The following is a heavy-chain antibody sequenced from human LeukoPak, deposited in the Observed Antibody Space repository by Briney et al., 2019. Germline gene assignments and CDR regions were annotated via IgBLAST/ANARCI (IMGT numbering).Heavy chain of an antibody. CDR3: TRDHGTSSNWVY. Sequence: PGGSLRLSCAASGFTFSNYRMNWVRQAPGRGLEWVSSISRDSTYINYAGSIKGRFTISRDNAKNSLYPQMNSLRAEDTAVYYCTRDHGTSSNWVYWGQGTLVTVSS. V-gene: IGHV3-21*01. CDR2: ISRDSTYI. D-gene: IGHD6-13*01. CDR1: GFTFSNYR. J-gene: IGHJ4*02.